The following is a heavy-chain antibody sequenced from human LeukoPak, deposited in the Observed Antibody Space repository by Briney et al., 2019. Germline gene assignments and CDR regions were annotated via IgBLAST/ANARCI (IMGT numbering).Heavy chain of an antibody. Sequence: GGSLRLSCAASGFTFSSYAMSWVRQAPGKGLEWVSAISGSGGSTYYADSVKGRFTISRDNSKNTLYLQMNSLRAEDTAVYYCAKDRGRYYGSGSSDYWGQGTLVTASS. D-gene: IGHD3-10*01. V-gene: IGHV3-23*01. CDR2: ISGSGGST. J-gene: IGHJ4*02. CDR1: GFTFSSYA. CDR3: AKDRGRYYGSGSSDY.